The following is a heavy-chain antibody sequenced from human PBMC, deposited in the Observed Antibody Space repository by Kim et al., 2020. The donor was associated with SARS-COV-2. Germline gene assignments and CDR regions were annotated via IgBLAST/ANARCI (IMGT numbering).Heavy chain of an antibody. J-gene: IGHJ4*02. CDR2: ET. V-gene: IGHV1-24*01. CDR3: ATGGGWSFDY. D-gene: IGHD6-19*01. Sequence: ETIDAQKFQGRVTMTEDTSTDTAYMELSSLRSEDTAVYYCATGGGWSFDYWGQGTLVTVSS.